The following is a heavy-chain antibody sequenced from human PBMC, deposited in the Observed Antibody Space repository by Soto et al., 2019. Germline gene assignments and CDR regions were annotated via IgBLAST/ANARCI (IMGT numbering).Heavy chain of an antibody. J-gene: IGHJ4*02. CDR1: GASISSYY. CDR3: ARDFYSGGYSGKYYFDY. D-gene: IGHD1-26*01. CDR2: IYYTGST. Sequence: SETLSLTCTVSGASISSYYWSWIRQSPGKGLEWIGYIYYTGSTNYNPSLKSRVTISADTSKNQFSLKLSSVTAADTAVYYCARDFYSGGYSGKYYFDYWGQGNLVTVSS. V-gene: IGHV4-59*01.